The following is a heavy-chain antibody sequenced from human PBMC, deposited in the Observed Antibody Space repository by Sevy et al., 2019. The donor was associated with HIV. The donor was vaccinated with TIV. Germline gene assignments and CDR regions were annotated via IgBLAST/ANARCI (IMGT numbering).Heavy chain of an antibody. D-gene: IGHD3-22*01. V-gene: IGHV3-23*01. J-gene: IGHJ4*02. Sequence: GGSLRLSCAVSGFTLTSYAMNWVRQAPGKGLEWVSGVSGSGGSTYYADSVKGRFTISRDNSRNTLYLQINSLRAEDTAVYYGVKDVAYDNTYLDYSGQGTLVTVSS. CDR3: VKDVAYDNTYLDY. CDR1: GFTLTSYA. CDR2: VSGSGGST.